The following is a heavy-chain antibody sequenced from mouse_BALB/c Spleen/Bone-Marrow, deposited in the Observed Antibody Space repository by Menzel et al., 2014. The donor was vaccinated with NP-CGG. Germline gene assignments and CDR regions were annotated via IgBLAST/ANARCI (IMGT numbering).Heavy chain of an antibody. Sequence: QVQLKESGAELVKPGASVKLSCKVSGYTFTEYTIHWVKQRSGQGLEWIGWVYLGSGSIYYNEKFKDKATLTADKSSSRVYVELRRLTSEHSAVYFCERHGHYCVFYLDSWGQGTPLTVSS. CDR1: GYTFTEYT. V-gene: IGHV1-62-2*01. D-gene: IGHD1-2*01. CDR3: ERHGHYCVFYLDS. CDR2: VYLGSGSI. J-gene: IGHJ2*01.